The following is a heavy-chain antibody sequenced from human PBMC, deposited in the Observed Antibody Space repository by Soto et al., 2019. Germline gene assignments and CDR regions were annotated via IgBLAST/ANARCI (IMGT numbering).Heavy chain of an antibody. J-gene: IGHJ4*02. V-gene: IGHV4-34*01. D-gene: IGHD2-8*02. Sequence: SETLSLTCAVYGGSFSGYYWTWIRQPPGTGLEWIGEINHSGSTNYNPSLKSRGTISVDTSKNQFSLKLTSVTAADTAVYYCARDKSTGLFDYWGQGTLVTVSS. CDR3: ARDKSTGLFDY. CDR2: INHSGST. CDR1: GGSFSGYY.